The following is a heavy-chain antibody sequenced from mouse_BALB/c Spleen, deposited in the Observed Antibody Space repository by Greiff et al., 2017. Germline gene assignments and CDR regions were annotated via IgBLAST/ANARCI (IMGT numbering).Heavy chain of an antibody. CDR3: ARNRYDALYAMDY. J-gene: IGHJ4*01. Sequence: EVHLVESGGGLVKPGGSLKLSCAASGFTFSDYYMYWVRQTPEKRLEWVATISDGGSYTYYPDSVKGRFTISRDNAKNNLYLQMSSLKSEDTAMYYCARNRYDALYAMDYWGQGTSVTVSS. V-gene: IGHV5-4*02. CDR2: ISDGGSYT. CDR1: GFTFSDYY. D-gene: IGHD2-14*01.